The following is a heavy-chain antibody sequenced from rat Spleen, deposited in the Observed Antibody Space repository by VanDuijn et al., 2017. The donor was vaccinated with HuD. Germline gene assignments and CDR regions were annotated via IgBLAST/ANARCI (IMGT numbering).Heavy chain of an antibody. J-gene: IGHJ1*01. CDR2: IKYEDFTP. CDR3: VRLYNDHGYWYFDF. Sequence: EVQLVESGGGLLQPGRPLKLSFAAPGFTFSDFYMAWVRQPQKRGLGWVPSIKYEDFTPYYRDSVMGRFTISRDDGESALYLQMNSLRSEDTATYYCVRLYNDHGYWYFDFWGPGTLVTVSS. V-gene: IGHV5-22*01. CDR1: GFTFSDFY. D-gene: IGHD4-1*01.